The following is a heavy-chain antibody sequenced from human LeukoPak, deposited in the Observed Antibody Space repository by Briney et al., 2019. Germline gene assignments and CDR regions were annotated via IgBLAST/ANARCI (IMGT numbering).Heavy chain of an antibody. Sequence: GGSLRLSCAASGFTFSSYAMSWVRQAPGKGLEWVLAISGSGGSTYYADSVKGRFTISRDNSKNTLYLQMNSLRAEDTAVYYCAIMIPAPSYYFDYWGQGTLVTVSS. CDR1: GFTFSSYA. CDR3: AIMIPAPSYYFDY. CDR2: ISGSGGST. D-gene: IGHD2-8*01. J-gene: IGHJ4*02. V-gene: IGHV3-23*01.